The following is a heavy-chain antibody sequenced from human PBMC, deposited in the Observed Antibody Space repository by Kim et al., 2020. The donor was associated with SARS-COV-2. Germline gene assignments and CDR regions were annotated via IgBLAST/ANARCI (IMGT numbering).Heavy chain of an antibody. Sequence: ASVKVSCKASGYTFTSYAMNWVRQAPGQGLEWMGWINTNTGNPTYAQGFTGRFVFSLDTSVSTAYLQISSLKAEDTAVYYCARQSAAALYRTDYYYYGMDVWGQGTTVTVSS. V-gene: IGHV7-4-1*02. D-gene: IGHD6-13*01. J-gene: IGHJ6*02. CDR2: INTNTGNP. CDR3: ARQSAAALYRTDYYYYGMDV. CDR1: GYTFTSYA.